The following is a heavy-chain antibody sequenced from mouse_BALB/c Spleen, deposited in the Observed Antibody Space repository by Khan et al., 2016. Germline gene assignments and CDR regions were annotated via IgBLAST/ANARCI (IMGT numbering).Heavy chain of an antibody. D-gene: IGHD2-4*01. J-gene: IGHJ3*01. CDR1: GYSFTDYN. Sequence: VQLQQSGPELMKPGASVKVSCKASGYSFTDYNMYWVKQSHGKSLEWIGYIDPYNGGTGYNQKFKGKATLTVDKSSSTAFMHLNSLTSEDSAVYYWARKDYETIWFAYWGQGTLVTVSA. V-gene: IGHV1S135*01. CDR2: IDPYNGGT. CDR3: ARKDYETIWFAY.